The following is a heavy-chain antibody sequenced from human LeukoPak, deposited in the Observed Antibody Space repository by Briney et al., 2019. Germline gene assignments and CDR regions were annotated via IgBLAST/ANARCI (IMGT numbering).Heavy chain of an antibody. CDR1: GYSISSGYY. CDR2: IYHSGST. Sequence: PSETLSLTCAVSGYSISSGYYWGWIRQPPGKGLVWIGSIYHSGSTYYNPSLKSRVTISVDTSKNQFSLKLSSVTAADSAVYYCARQGTIFGVTNFDYWGQGTLVSVSS. D-gene: IGHD3-3*01. J-gene: IGHJ4*02. CDR3: ARQGTIFGVTNFDY. V-gene: IGHV4-38-2*01.